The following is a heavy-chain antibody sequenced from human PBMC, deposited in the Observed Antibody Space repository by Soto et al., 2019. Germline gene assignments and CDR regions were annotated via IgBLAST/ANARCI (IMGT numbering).Heavy chain of an antibody. CDR3: ASSVTVRPGRGDYYALDV. J-gene: IGHJ6*02. Sequence: QVQLVQSGAEVKKPGASVKVSCKASGYPFTAYYMHWVRQAPGQGLEWVGRINTKNGDTNYAQKFQGRVTMTRDPSINTAFMDLTSLGSDDTAVYYCASSVTVRPGRGDYYALDVWGQGTTVTVSS. V-gene: IGHV1-2*06. CDR1: GYPFTAYY. D-gene: IGHD6-6*01. CDR2: INTKNGDT.